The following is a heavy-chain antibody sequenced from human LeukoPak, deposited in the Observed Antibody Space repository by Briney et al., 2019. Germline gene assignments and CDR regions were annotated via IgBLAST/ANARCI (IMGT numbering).Heavy chain of an antibody. Sequence: SVKVSCKASGGTFSNYAISWVRQAPGQGLEWMGRIIPILGIANYAQKFQGRVTITADKSTSTAYMELSSLRSEDTAVYYCARDSVYAISRYWFDPWGQGTLVTVSS. CDR3: ARDSVYAISRYWFDP. CDR2: IIPILGIA. D-gene: IGHD2-8*01. V-gene: IGHV1-69*04. J-gene: IGHJ5*02. CDR1: GGTFSNYA.